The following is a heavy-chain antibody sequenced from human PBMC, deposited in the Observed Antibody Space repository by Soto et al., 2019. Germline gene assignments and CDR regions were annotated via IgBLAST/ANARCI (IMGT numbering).Heavy chain of an antibody. Sequence: PSETLSLTCTVSGGSISSYYWRWIRQPPGKGLEWIGYIYYSGGTNYNPSLKSRVTISVDTSKNQFSLKLSSVTAADTAVYYCARHSSNYYDSSGYSLWFDPWGQGTLVTVSS. V-gene: IGHV4-59*01. CDR1: GGSISSYY. D-gene: IGHD3-22*01. J-gene: IGHJ5*02. CDR2: IYYSGGT. CDR3: ARHSSNYYDSSGYSLWFDP.